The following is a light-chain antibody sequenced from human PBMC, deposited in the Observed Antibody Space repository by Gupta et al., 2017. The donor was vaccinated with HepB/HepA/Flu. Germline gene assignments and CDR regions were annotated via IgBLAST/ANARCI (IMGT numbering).Light chain of an antibody. CDR1: QSVSSY. V-gene: IGKV3-11*01. CDR2: DAS. Sequence: EIVLTQSPATLPLSPGERATVSCRASQSVSSYLAWYPQKPGQAPRLLIYDASNVATLIPARLSGSGSGTDFTLTISSREPEDFAVYYFQQLSYGPRYTFGQGTKLEIK. CDR3: QQLSYGPRYT. J-gene: IGKJ2*01.